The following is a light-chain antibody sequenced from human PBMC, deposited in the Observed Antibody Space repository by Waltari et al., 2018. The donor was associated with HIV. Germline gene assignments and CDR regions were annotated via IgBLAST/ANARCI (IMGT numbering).Light chain of an antibody. CDR1: EDVELW. CDR3: QEYLLSSEAS. Sequence: DIQLTQSPATLSASVGDTVTLTCRASEDVELWMAWYQKRFGEAPKLRIYKSSTLERGVSSRFSASGSGTEFTLTIDGLQDEDFATYYCQEYLLSSEASFGGGTKVDI. J-gene: IGKJ4*01. V-gene: IGKV1-5*03. CDR2: KSS.